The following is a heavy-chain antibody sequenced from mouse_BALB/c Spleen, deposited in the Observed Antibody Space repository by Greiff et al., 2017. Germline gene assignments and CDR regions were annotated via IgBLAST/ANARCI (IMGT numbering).Heavy chain of an antibody. CDR1: GYSFTSYW. D-gene: IGHD1-1*01. CDR2: IHPSDSET. Sequence: VQLQQPGAELVRPGASVKLSCKASGYSFTSYWMNWVKQRPGQGLEWIGMIHPSDSETRLNQKFKDKATLTVDKSSSTAYMQLSSPTSEDSAVYYCARSLITTVVASRWYFDVWGAGTTVTVSS. V-gene: IGHV1-61*01. CDR3: ARSLITTVVASRWYFDV. J-gene: IGHJ1*01.